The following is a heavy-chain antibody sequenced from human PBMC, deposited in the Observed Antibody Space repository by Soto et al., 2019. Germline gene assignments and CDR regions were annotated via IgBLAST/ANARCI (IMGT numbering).Heavy chain of an antibody. D-gene: IGHD3-16*02. Sequence: GGSLRLSCAASGFTFSSYEMNWVRQAPGKGLEWISYITSSGSTTYYADSVKGRFTISRDNAKNSLYLQMNSLGADDTAVYYCARGNSPVNVYWGQGTLVTVSS. CDR1: GFTFSSYE. CDR2: ITSSGSTT. V-gene: IGHV3-48*03. CDR3: ARGNSPVNVY. J-gene: IGHJ4*02.